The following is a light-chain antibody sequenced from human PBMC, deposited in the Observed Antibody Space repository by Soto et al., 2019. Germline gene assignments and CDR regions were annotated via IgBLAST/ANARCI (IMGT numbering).Light chain of an antibody. CDR2: STN. CDR1: TGAVTSGYY. V-gene: IGLV7-43*01. J-gene: IGLJ2*01. CDR3: LLYYGGQMGV. Sequence: QAVVTQEPSLTVSPGGTVTLTYAPSTGAVTSGYYPNWFQQKPGQAPKALIYSTNNKYSWTPVRFSGSLLGGKAALTLSGVQPEDEAEYYCLLYYGGQMGVFGGGTKLTVL.